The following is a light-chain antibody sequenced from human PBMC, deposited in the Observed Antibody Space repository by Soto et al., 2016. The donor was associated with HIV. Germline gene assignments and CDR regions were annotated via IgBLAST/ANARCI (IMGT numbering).Light chain of an antibody. CDR3: QQSSRTPRT. CDR2: DAS. V-gene: IGKV1-39*01. Sequence: DIQMTQSPSSLSLSIGDRVSITCRASQSISTYLNWYQQKPGRAPKLLISDASSLQSGVPSRFSGRGSGTDFTLTISSLQHEDLATYYCQQSSRTPRTFGRRDQGGD. J-gene: IGKJ1*01. CDR1: QSISTY.